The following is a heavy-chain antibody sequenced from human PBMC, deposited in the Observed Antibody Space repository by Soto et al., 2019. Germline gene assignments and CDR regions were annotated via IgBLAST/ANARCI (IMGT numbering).Heavy chain of an antibody. CDR1: GFTVSSNY. CDR3: ADYGSGSNNDAFDI. CDR2: IYSGGST. J-gene: IGHJ3*02. Sequence: EVQLVESGGGLVQPGGSLRLSCAASGFTVSSNYMSWVRQAPGKGLEWVSVIYSGGSTYYADSVKGRFTISRHNSNNTLYLQMSSLRAEDTSVYYCADYGSGSNNDAFDIWGQGTMVTVSS. V-gene: IGHV3-53*04. D-gene: IGHD3-10*01.